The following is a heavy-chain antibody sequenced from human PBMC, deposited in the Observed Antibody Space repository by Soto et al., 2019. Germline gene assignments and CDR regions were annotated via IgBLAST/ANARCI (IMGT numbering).Heavy chain of an antibody. CDR1: GFTFSNFV. V-gene: IGHV3-21*01. CDR2: ISRGRDDT. CDR3: SMYDNSGRIPPA. J-gene: IGHJ5*02. D-gene: IGHD3-22*01. Sequence: GGSLRLSCAASGFTFSNFVMSWVRQAPGKGLEWVSYISRGRDDTYYGDSVKGRFTIFRDNAKNSLYLQMNSLRVEDTAVYYCSMYDNSGRIPPAWGQGTLVTVSS.